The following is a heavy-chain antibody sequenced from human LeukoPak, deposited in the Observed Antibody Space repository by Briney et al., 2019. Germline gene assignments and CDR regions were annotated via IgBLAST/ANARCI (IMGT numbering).Heavy chain of an antibody. V-gene: IGHV1-69*05. CDR2: FIPIFGSP. J-gene: IGHJ3*02. CDR3: AGSFYDSSGAAFDI. CDR1: VPTFTSYA. Sequence: SVKVSCKASVPTFTSYAINWVRQAPGQGLEWMGGFIPIFGSPTYAQNFQGRVTFTTDESTYTAYMELSNLRSDDTAVFYCAGSFYDSSGAAFDIWGQGTMVTVSS. D-gene: IGHD3-22*01.